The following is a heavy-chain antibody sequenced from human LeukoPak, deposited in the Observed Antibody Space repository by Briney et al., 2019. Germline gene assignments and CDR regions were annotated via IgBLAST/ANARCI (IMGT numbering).Heavy chain of an antibody. Sequence: ASVKVSCKASGGTFSSYAISWVRQAPGQGLEWMGGIIPIFGTANYAQKFQGRVTITADESTSTAYMELSSLRSEDTAVYYCARERGYYDSSGYAKWYFDLWGRGTLVTVSS. V-gene: IGHV1-69*13. J-gene: IGHJ2*01. D-gene: IGHD3-22*01. CDR1: GGTFSSYA. CDR2: IIPIFGTA. CDR3: ARERGYYDSSGYAKWYFDL.